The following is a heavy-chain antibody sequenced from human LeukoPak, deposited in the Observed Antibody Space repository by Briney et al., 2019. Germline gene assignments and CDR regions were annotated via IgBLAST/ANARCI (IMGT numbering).Heavy chain of an antibody. CDR2: INHSGST. D-gene: IGHD4-11*01. CDR1: GGSFSGYY. J-gene: IGHJ4*02. V-gene: IGHV4-34*01. CDR3: AKSYSNYPPYFDY. Sequence: PSETLSLTCAVYGGSFSGYYWSWIRQPPGKGLEWIGEINHSGSTNYNPSLKSRVTISVDTSKNQFSLNLSSVTAADTAVYYCAKSYSNYPPYFDYWGQGTLVTVSS.